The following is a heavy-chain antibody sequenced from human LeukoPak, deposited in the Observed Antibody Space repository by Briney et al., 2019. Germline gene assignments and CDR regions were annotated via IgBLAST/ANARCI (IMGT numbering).Heavy chain of an antibody. J-gene: IGHJ4*02. Sequence: PGGSLRLSCAASGFTFSSYAMSWVRQAPGKGPMWVSRICPDGTGISYADSVKARFTTSRDNAKNTAYLQMNGLREEDTAVYYCVRDFRSADYWGQGTLVTVSS. CDR1: GFTFSSYA. V-gene: IGHV3-74*01. CDR2: ICPDGTGI. CDR3: VRDFRSADY.